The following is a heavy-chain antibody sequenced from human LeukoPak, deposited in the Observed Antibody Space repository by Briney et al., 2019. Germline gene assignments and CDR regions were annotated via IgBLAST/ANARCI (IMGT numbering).Heavy chain of an antibody. CDR1: SGSISSYS. D-gene: IGHD3-16*01. V-gene: IGHV4-59*01. CDR2: IYYSGST. J-gene: IGHJ4*02. Sequence: SETLSLTCTVSSGSISSYSWSWIRQPPGKGLEWIGYIYYSGSTNYNPSLKSRVTLSVDTSKNQFSLKLSSVTAADTAVYYCARAITIGGLFDYWGQGALVTVSS. CDR3: ARAITIGGLFDY.